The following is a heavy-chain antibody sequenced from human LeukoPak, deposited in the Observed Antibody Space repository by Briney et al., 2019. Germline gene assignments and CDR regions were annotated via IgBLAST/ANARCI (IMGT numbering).Heavy chain of an antibody. CDR1: GYTFTSYY. V-gene: IGHV1-46*01. Sequence: ASVKVSCKASGYTFTSYYMHWVRQAPGQGLEWMGIINPSGGSPSNAQKFQGRVTMTRDLSTSTVYMELSSLRSEDTAVYYCARELPVFKGYCSGGSCLFDYWGQGTLVTVSS. CDR2: INPSGGSP. CDR3: ARELPVFKGYCSGGSCLFDY. D-gene: IGHD2-15*01. J-gene: IGHJ4*02.